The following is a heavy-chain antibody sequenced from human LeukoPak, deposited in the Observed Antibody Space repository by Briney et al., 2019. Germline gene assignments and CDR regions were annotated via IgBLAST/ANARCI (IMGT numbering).Heavy chain of an antibody. CDR3: ARGRGDDSSGSVDY. Sequence: SETLSLTCAVYGGSFSGYYWSWVRQPPGKGLEWIGEINHSGSTNYNPSLKSRVTISVDTSKNQFSLELSSVTAADTAVYYCARGRGDDSSGSVDYWGQGTLVTVSS. CDR1: GGSFSGYY. J-gene: IGHJ4*02. D-gene: IGHD3-22*01. CDR2: INHSGST. V-gene: IGHV4-34*01.